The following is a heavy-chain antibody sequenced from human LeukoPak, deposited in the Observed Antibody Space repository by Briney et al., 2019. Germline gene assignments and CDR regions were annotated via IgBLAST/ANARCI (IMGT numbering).Heavy chain of an antibody. V-gene: IGHV3-21*01. CDR3: ARDRVGATDYFDY. CDR2: IGSSSSYI. Sequence: GGSLRLSCAASGFTFSSYNMNWVRQAPGKGLEWVSSIGSSSSYIYYADSVKGRFTISRDNSKNTLYLQMNSLRAEDTAVYYCARDRVGATDYFDYWGQGTLVTVSS. D-gene: IGHD1-26*01. CDR1: GFTFSSYN. J-gene: IGHJ4*02.